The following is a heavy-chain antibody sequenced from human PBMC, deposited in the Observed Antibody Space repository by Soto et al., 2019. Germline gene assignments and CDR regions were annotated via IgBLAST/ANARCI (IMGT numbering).Heavy chain of an antibody. CDR3: ASEPIYYNDGSGYYPLGY. V-gene: IGHV4-39*01. CDR2: IYYGGST. Sequence: PSETLSLTCTVSGGSISRNSHYWGWIRQPPGKGLEWIGNIYYGGSTYYNPSLESRVTISVDTSKNQFSLKLTSMTSGDTAVYYCASEPIYYNDGSGYYPLGYWGQGTLVTVSA. CDR1: GGSISRNSHY. D-gene: IGHD3-22*01. J-gene: IGHJ4*02.